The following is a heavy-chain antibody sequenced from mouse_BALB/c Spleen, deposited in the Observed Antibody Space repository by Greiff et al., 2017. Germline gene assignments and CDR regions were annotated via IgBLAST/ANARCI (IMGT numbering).Heavy chain of an antibody. CDR1: GFSLTGYG. D-gene: IGHD2-14*01. CDR2: IWGDGST. J-gene: IGHJ4*01. CDR3: AREDYRYSYDYAMDY. V-gene: IGHV2-6-7*01. Sequence: VKLMESGPGLVAPSQSLSITCTVSGFSLTGYGVNWVRQPPGKGLEWLGMIWGDGSTDYNSALKSRLSISKDNSKSQVFLKMNSLQTDDTARYYCAREDYRYSYDYAMDYWGQGTSVTVSS.